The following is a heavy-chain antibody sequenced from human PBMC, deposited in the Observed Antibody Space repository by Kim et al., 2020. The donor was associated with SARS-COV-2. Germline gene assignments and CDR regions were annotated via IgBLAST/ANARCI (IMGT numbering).Heavy chain of an antibody. CDR2: ISTYNGNT. CDR1: GYIFDDYG. J-gene: IGHJ4*02. Sequence: ASVKVSCKASGYIFDDYGVSWVRQAPGQGLEWMGWISTYNGNTNYAQNLQGRVTMTSDTSTSTAYMEGRGLRSDDTAVYYCARVPYGDYRGYFDYSGQGT. V-gene: IGHV1-18*01. D-gene: IGHD4-17*01. CDR3: ARVPYGDYRGYFDY.